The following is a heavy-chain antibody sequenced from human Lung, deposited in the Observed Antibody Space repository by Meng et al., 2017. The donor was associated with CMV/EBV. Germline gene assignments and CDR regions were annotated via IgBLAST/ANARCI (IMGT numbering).Heavy chain of an antibody. D-gene: IGHD5-24*01. CDR1: GGSISNYY. CDR2: IHPSGST. Sequence: QVQLPGSGPGRVKTSDTLSLTCIVSGGSISNYYWSWIRQSPGKGLEWIGEIHPSGSTYYNPSLNSRVTMSVDTSKNQFSLNLRSVTAADTAVYYCSRGADAYKSGRSWGQGTLVTVSS. V-gene: IGHV4-59*04. CDR3: SRGADAYKSGRS. J-gene: IGHJ5*02.